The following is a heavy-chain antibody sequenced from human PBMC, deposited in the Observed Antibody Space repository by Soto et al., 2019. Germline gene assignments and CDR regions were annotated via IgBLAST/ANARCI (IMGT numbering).Heavy chain of an antibody. CDR2: IIPIFGTA. Sequence: QVQLVQSGADVKKPGSSVKVSCEVSGGTFSNYAFTWVRQGPGQGLEWMGGIIPIFGTANYARQFKGRVAISADKSTTTTYMELSNLTSEETAVYYCARVAETGYTSGWYYFDYWGQGSLVTVSS. V-gene: IGHV1-69*14. CDR3: ARVAETGYTSGWYYFDY. J-gene: IGHJ4*02. D-gene: IGHD6-19*01. CDR1: GGTFSNYA.